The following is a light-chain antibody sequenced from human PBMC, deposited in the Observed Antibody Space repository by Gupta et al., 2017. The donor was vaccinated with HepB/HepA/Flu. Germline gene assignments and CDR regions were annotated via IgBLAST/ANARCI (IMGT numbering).Light chain of an antibody. CDR2: LERSGSY. V-gene: IGLV4-60*03. Sequence: QPVLTQSSSASAYLGSSVKLTCTLSSGHSSNIIAWHQQQPGKAPRYLMKLERSGSYNKGSGVPDRFSGSSSGADRYLTISNLQSEDEADYYCETGDSKVFGGGTKLTVL. J-gene: IGLJ2*01. CDR1: SGHSSNI. CDR3: ETGDSKV.